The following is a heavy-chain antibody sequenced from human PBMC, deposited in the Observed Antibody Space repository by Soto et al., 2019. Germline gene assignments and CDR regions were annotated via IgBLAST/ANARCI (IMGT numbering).Heavy chain of an antibody. V-gene: IGHV3-23*01. CDR1: GFTFSIFA. CDR3: AKPHYDILTVYYTSAFDI. J-gene: IGHJ3*02. D-gene: IGHD3-9*01. CDR2: ISGRGAKT. Sequence: GGSLRLSCAASGFTFSIFAMSWVRQAPGKGLEWASGISGRGAKTFYADSVTGRFTISRDNSKNTLYLQMNSLRAEDTAVYYCAKPHYDILTVYYTSAFDIWGQGTMVTVSS.